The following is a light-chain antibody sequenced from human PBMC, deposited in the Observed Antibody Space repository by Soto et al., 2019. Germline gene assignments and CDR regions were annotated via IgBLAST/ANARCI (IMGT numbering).Light chain of an antibody. J-gene: IGLJ1*01. CDR3: SSYTSSSTLYV. CDR2: EVT. CDR1: SSDGGTYDY. V-gene: IGLV2-14*01. Sequence: QSALTQPASVSGSPGQSITIPCTGTSSDGGTYDYVSWYQQHPGKAPKLIIYEVTNRPSGVSNRFAGSKSANTAYLTISGLQAEDEADYYCSSYTSSSTLYVFGTGTKVTVL.